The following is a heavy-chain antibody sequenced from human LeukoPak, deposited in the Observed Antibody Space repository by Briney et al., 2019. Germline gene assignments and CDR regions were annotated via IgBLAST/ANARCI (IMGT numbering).Heavy chain of an antibody. CDR1: GFSFDDYG. CDR3: ARDAVLRNIAAAGYFDY. D-gene: IGHD6-13*01. J-gene: IGHJ4*02. Sequence: GGSLRLSCAASGFSFDDYGMSWVRQAPGKGLEWVSGINWNGGSTGYADSVKGRSTISRDNAKNSLYLQMNSLRAEDTALYYCARDAVLRNIAAAGYFDYWGQGTLVTVSS. V-gene: IGHV3-20*04. CDR2: INWNGGST.